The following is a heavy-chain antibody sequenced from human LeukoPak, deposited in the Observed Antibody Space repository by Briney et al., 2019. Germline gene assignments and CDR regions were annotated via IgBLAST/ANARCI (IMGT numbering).Heavy chain of an antibody. Sequence: SQTLSLTCTVSGGSISSGDYYWSWIRQPPGKGLEWIGYIYYSGSTYYNPSLKSRVTISVDTSKNQFSLKLSSVTAADTAVYYCAREGPDCTNGVCLCYMDVWGKGTTVTVSS. CDR1: GGSISSGDYY. CDR3: AREGPDCTNGVCLCYMDV. D-gene: IGHD2-8*01. J-gene: IGHJ6*03. CDR2: IYYSGST. V-gene: IGHV4-30-4*08.